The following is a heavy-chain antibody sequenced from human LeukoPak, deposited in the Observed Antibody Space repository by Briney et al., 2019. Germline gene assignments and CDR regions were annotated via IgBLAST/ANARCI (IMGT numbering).Heavy chain of an antibody. D-gene: IGHD6-13*01. V-gene: IGHV4-34*01. CDR3: ARAAAAGFDY. CDR1: GFTFSSYG. J-gene: IGHJ4*02. Sequence: GSLRLSCAASGFTFSSYGMHWIRQPPGKGLEWIGEINHSGSTNYNPSLKSRVTISVDTSKNQFSLKLSSVTAADTAVYYCARAAAAGFDYWGQGTLVTVSS. CDR2: INHSGST.